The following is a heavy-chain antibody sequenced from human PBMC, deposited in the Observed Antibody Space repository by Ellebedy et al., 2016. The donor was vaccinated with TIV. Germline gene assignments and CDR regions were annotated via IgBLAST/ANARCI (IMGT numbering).Heavy chain of an antibody. V-gene: IGHV3-23*01. CDR3: AKDRVVVEPAAIFDC. CDR2: ITGSGNT. D-gene: IGHD2-2*01. CDR1: GFTFTTYA. J-gene: IGHJ4*02. Sequence: GESLKISCAASGFTFTTYAMTWVRQAPGKGLEWVSAITGSGNTHYADSVKGRFTISRDNSKTTLYLQMNSLRAEDTAVYYCAKDRVVVEPAAIFDCWGQGTLVTVSS.